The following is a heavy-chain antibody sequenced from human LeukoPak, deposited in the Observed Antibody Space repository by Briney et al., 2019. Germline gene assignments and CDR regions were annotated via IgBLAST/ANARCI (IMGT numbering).Heavy chain of an antibody. CDR2: IYSGGST. CDR3: ARDQKRLLWFGEFSWFDP. Sequence: GGSLRLSCAASGFTVSSNYMSWVRQAPGKGLEWVSVIYSGGSTYYADSVKGRFTISRDNSKNTLYLQMNSLRAEDTAVYYCARDQKRLLWFGEFSWFDPWGQGTLVTVSS. V-gene: IGHV3-53*05. J-gene: IGHJ5*02. CDR1: GFTVSSNY. D-gene: IGHD3-10*01.